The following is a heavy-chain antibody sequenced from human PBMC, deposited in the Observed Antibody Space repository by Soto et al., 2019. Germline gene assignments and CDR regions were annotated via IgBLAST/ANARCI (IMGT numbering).Heavy chain of an antibody. V-gene: IGHV3-23*01. J-gene: IGHJ6*02. D-gene: IGHD2-2*01. CDR2: FSGSGGNI. Sequence: GSLRLSCVASGFTFSTHAMSWVRQAPGKGLEWVSTFSGSGGNIYYAESVKGRLTISRDDSKNTLYLQMNSLRVEDTAVYYCAKDPPWTVGPLAMDVWGQGTTVTVSS. CDR3: AKDPPWTVGPLAMDV. CDR1: GFTFSTHA.